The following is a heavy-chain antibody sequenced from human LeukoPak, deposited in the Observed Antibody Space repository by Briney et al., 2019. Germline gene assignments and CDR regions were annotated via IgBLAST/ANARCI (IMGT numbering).Heavy chain of an antibody. CDR3: ARGFAAAGPNWFDP. D-gene: IGHD6-13*01. CDR1: GVSFSGYY. V-gene: IGHV4-34*01. Sequence: PSETLSLTCAVYGVSFSGYYWSWIRQPPGKGLEWIGEINHSGSTNYNPSLKSRVTISVDTSKNQFSLKLSSVTAADTAVYYCARGFAAAGPNWFDPWGQGTLVTVSS. CDR2: INHSGST. J-gene: IGHJ5*02.